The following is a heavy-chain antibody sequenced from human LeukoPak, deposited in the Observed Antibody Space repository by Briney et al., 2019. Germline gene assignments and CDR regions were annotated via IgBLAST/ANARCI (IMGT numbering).Heavy chain of an antibody. CDR2: IYPGDSDT. J-gene: IGHJ3*02. D-gene: IGHD1-26*01. CDR3: ARPLADSGSYDAFDI. Sequence: RGEPLKISCKGSGYSFTSYWIGWVRQMPGKGLEWMGIIYPGDSDTRYSPSFQGQATISADKSISTAYLQWSSLKASDTAMYYCARPLADSGSYDAFDIWGQGTMVTVSS. V-gene: IGHV5-51*01. CDR1: GYSFTSYW.